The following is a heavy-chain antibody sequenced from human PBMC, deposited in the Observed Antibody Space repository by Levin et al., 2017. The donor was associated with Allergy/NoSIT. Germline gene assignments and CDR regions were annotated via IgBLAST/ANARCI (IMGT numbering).Heavy chain of an antibody. J-gene: IGHJ4*02. CDR2: IRNKAHGGTT. Sequence: GGSLRLSCTGSGFTFGDYAMSWVRQAPGKGLEWVGFIRNKAHGGTTEYAASVKGRLTISRDDSKSIAYLQMNRLKTEDTAVYFCSRGGPPNYDYNWGSYRDGYFDYWGQGTLVTVSS. CDR1: GFTFGDYA. D-gene: IGHD3-16*02. CDR3: SRGGPPNYDYNWGSYRDGYFDY. V-gene: IGHV3-49*04.